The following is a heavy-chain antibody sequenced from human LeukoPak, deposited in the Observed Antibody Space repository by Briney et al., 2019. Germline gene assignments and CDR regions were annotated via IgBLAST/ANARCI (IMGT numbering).Heavy chain of an antibody. CDR2: ISSSGSTI. V-gene: IGHV3-11*01. D-gene: IGHD2-15*01. CDR1: GFTFSDYY. CDR3: ARDGNQHPSYCSGGSCSSPYYYYGMDV. J-gene: IGHJ6*02. Sequence: KPGGSLRLSCAASGFTFSDYYMSWIRQAPGKGLEWVSYISSSGSTIYYADSVKGRFTISRDNAKNSLYLQMNSLRAEDTAVYYCARDGNQHPSYCSGGSCSSPYYYYGMDVWGQGTTVTVSS.